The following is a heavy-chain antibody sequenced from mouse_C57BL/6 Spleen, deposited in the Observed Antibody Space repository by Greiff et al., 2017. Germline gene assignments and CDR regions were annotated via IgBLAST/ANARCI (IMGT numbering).Heavy chain of an antibody. D-gene: IGHD1-1*01. CDR1: GFTFSSYA. Sequence: EVKLVESGEGLVKPGGSLKLSCAASGFTFSSYAMSWVRQTPEKRLEWVAYISSGGGYIYYADTVKGRFPISRDNARNTLYLKMSSLKSEDTALYYSTRAWVVSFDYWGQGTTLTVSS. J-gene: IGHJ2*01. CDR2: ISSGGGYI. CDR3: TRAWVVSFDY. V-gene: IGHV5-9-1*02.